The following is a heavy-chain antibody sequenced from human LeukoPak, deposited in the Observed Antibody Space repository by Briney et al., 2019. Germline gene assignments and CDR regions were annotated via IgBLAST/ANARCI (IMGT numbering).Heavy chain of an antibody. CDR2: ISHDGSNK. CDR3: AKDSSYDSSGYMY. Sequence: GGSLRLSCAASGFTFSNYGMHWVRQAPGKGLEWVAVISHDGSNKYYADSVKGRFTISRDNSKNTLYLQMNSLRAEDMAVYYCAKDSSYDSSGYMYWGQGTLVTVSS. CDR1: GFTFSNYG. J-gene: IGHJ4*02. D-gene: IGHD3-22*01. V-gene: IGHV3-30*18.